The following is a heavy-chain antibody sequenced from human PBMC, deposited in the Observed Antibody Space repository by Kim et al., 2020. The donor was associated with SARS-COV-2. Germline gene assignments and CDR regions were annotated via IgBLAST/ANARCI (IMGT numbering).Heavy chain of an antibody. CDR2: INHSGST. J-gene: IGHJ4*02. D-gene: IGHD1-1*01. V-gene: IGHV4-34*01. CDR3: ARGKQRVPVRALDY. Sequence: SETLSLTCAVYGGSFSGYYWSWIRQPPGKGLEWIGEINHSGSTNYNPSLKSRVTISVDTSKNQFSLKLSSVTAADTAVYYCARGKQRVPVRALDYWGQGTLVTVSS. CDR1: GGSFSGYY.